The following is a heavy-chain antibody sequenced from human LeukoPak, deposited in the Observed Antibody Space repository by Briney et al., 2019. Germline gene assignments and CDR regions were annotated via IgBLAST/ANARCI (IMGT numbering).Heavy chain of an antibody. CDR2: IYYSGST. CDR1: GGSISSGGYY. CDR3: ARSRKIFDHRPPIAFDI. D-gene: IGHD3-3*01. J-gene: IGHJ3*02. V-gene: IGHV4-31*03. Sequence: SETPSLTCTVSGGSISSGGYYWSWIRQHPGKGLEWIGYIYYSGSTYYNPSLKSRVTISVDTSKNQFSLKLSSVTAADTAVYYCARSRKIFDHRPPIAFDIWGQGTMVTVSS.